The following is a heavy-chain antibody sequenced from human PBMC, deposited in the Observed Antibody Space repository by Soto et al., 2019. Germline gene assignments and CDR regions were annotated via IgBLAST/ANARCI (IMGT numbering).Heavy chain of an antibody. V-gene: IGHV4-30-4*01. CDR3: ASLTQPTEDNWFDP. Sequence: KASETLSLTCTVSGGSISSGDYYWSWIRQPPGKGLEWIGYIYYSGSTYYNPSLKSRVTISVDTSKNHFSLKLSSVTAADTAVYYCASLTQPTEDNWFDPWGQGTLVTVSS. CDR1: GGSISSGDYY. J-gene: IGHJ5*02. CDR2: IYYSGST.